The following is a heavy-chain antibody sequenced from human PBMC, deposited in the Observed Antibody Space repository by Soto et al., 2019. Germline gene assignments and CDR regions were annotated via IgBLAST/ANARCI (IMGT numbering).Heavy chain of an antibody. V-gene: IGHV3-30*18. Sequence: GGSLVLSCATSVFTFSSYGMGGVRQAPGKGLDWVAVISYDGSNKYYADSVKGRFTISRDNSKNTLYLQMNSLRAEDTAVYYCAQSPLVVVAATGHMDVWGQGTTVTVSS. CDR2: ISYDGSNK. J-gene: IGHJ6*01. CDR1: VFTFSSYG. D-gene: IGHD2-15*01. CDR3: AQSPLVVVAATGHMDV.